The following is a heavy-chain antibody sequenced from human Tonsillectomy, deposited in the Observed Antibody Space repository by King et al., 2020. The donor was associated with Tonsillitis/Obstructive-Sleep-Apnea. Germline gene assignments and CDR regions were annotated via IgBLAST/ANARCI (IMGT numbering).Heavy chain of an antibody. D-gene: IGHD3-10*01. Sequence: VQLVESGGGLVKPGGSLRLSCAASRFTFSSYDMNWVRQAPGKGLEWVSSISTSSSYIYYADSVKGRFTISRDNAKNSLYLQMNSLKAEDTAVYYCARGRGWLDYWGPGTLVTVSS. J-gene: IGHJ4*02. CDR2: ISTSSSYI. V-gene: IGHV3-21*01. CDR3: ARGRGWLDY. CDR1: RFTFSSYD.